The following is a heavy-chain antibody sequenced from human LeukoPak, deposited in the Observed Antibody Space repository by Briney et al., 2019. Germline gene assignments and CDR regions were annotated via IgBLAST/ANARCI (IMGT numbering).Heavy chain of an antibody. D-gene: IGHD6-25*01. Sequence: GRSLRLSCAASGFTFSTYSMNWVRQAPGKGLEWVSSISSSSTYIYYADSVKGRFTISRDNAKNSLYLQMNSLRAEDTAVYYCARVQEAAAFDYWGQETLVTVSS. J-gene: IGHJ4*02. CDR3: ARVQEAAAFDY. CDR2: ISSSSTYI. V-gene: IGHV3-21*01. CDR1: GFTFSTYS.